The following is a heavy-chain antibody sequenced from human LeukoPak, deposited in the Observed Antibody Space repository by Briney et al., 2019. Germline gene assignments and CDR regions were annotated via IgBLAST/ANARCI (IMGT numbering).Heavy chain of an antibody. J-gene: IGHJ4*02. CDR3: AREVVVVADLFDY. V-gene: IGHV1-2*02. Sequence: ASVKVSCKASGYTFTGYHMHWVRQAPGQGLEWMGWINPNSGGTNYAQKFQGRVTMTRVTSISTAYMELSRLISEDTAVYYCAREVVVVADLFDYWGQGTLVTVSS. D-gene: IGHD2-15*01. CDR2: INPNSGGT. CDR1: GYTFTGYH.